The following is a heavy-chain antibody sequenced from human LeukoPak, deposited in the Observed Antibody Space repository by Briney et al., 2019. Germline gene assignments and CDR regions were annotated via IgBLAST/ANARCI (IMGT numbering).Heavy chain of an antibody. Sequence: GGSLRLSCAASGFTFSSYAMGWVRQAPGKGLEWVSVISGSGANTYYADSVKGRFTISRDNSKNTLYLQMNSLRAEDTAVYYCAKMEMTTVFKTKYYFDYWGQGTLVTVSS. D-gene: IGHD4-11*01. J-gene: IGHJ4*02. CDR1: GFTFSSYA. CDR2: ISGSGANT. CDR3: AKMEMTTVFKTKYYFDY. V-gene: IGHV3-23*01.